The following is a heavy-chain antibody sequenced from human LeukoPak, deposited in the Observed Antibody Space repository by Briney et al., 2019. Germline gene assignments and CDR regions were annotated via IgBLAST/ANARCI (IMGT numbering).Heavy chain of an antibody. Sequence: SVKVSCKASGGTFSSYAISWVRQAPGQGLEWMGGIIPIFGTANYAQKFQGRVTITADKSTSTAYMELSSLRSEDTAVYYCARDRTTVVTPEAFDPWGQGTLVTVSS. D-gene: IGHD4-23*01. CDR2: IIPIFGTA. J-gene: IGHJ5*02. V-gene: IGHV1-69*06. CDR3: ARDRTTVVTPEAFDP. CDR1: GGTFSSYA.